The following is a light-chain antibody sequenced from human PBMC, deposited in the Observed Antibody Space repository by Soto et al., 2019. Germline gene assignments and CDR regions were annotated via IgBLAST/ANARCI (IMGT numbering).Light chain of an antibody. V-gene: IGKV3-15*01. CDR3: QQSYSTPQIT. Sequence: EIGITQSPATLSLSPGERATLHCRASQTIDNTLAWYQRKPGQAPRLLIYDASTRATGVPARFSGSGSGTDFTLTISSLQPEDFATYYCQQSYSTPQITFGQGTRLEIK. CDR2: DAS. J-gene: IGKJ5*01. CDR1: QTIDNT.